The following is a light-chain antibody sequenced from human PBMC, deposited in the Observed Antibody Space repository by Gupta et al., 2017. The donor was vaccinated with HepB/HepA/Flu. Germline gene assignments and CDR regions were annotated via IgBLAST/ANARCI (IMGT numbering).Light chain of an antibody. V-gene: IGKV1-27*01. J-gene: IGKJ2*01. CDR2: AAF. CDR1: PGITNY. CDR3: QKYSSAPHT. Sequence: DIQMTQSPSSLSASVGDRVTITCRATPGITNYLAWYQQKPGKVPKLLIYAAFILQSGVPSRFSGSGSGTDFTLTISSLQPEDVATYYCQKYSSAPHTFGQGTKLEIK.